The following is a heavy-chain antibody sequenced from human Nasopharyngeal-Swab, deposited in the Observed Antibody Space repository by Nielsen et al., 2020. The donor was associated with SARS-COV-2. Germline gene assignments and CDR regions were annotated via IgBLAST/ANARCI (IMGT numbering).Heavy chain of an antibody. Sequence: GASLNISCAASGSTVSSNYMSWVRQAPGKGLEWVSVIYSDGSTSYADSVKGRFTISRDNSTKTLYLQMNSLRAEDTAVYYCARDRCTDWGLAPFDFWGPGTLVTVSS. V-gene: IGHV3-53*01. J-gene: IGHJ4*02. CDR3: ARDRCTDWGLAPFDF. D-gene: IGHD3/OR15-3a*01. CDR1: GSTVSSNY. CDR2: IYSDGST.